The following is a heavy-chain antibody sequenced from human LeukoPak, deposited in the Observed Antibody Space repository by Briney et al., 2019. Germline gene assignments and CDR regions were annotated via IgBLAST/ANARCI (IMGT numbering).Heavy chain of an antibody. CDR2: IYYTGST. V-gene: IGHV4-39*07. J-gene: IGHJ4*02. D-gene: IGHD3-22*01. Sequence: SETLSLTCTVSGGSTSSSSYYWGWIRQPPGKGLEWIGSIYYTGSTYYNPSLTSRVTISVDSSKNHFSLKLTSVTAADTAVYYCASILNPNYFDTSGYYDYWGQGTLVTVSS. CDR3: ASILNPNYFDTSGYYDY. CDR1: GGSTSSSSYY.